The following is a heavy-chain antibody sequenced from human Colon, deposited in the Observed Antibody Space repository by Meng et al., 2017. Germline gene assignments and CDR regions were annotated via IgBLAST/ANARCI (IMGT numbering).Heavy chain of an antibody. J-gene: IGHJ4*02. CDR2: IYYSGST. V-gene: IGHV4-31*03. Sequence: QVPLQESGPGLVQPSHTLSLTCSVSGSSVSSGPYYWSWIRQHPGKGLEWIGYIYYSGSTYYNPSLKSRVIISVDSSKNQFSLNLTSVTAADTAVYYCATEATLYYFDYWGQGALVTVSS. CDR3: ATEATLYYFDY. D-gene: IGHD3-16*01. CDR1: GSSVSSGPYY.